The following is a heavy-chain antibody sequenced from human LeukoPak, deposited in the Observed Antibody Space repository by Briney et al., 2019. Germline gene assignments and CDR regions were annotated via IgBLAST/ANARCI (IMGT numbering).Heavy chain of an antibody. D-gene: IGHD6-19*01. CDR3: ARGGAVAGIGYYYYMDV. J-gene: IGHJ6*03. Sequence: SETLSLTCTVSGGSISSGDYYWSWIRQPPGKGLEWIGYIYYSGSTYYNPSLKSRVTISVDTSKNQFPLKLSSVTAADTAVYYCARGGAVAGIGYYYYMDVWGKGTTVTVSS. CDR2: IYYSGST. V-gene: IGHV4-30-4*08. CDR1: GGSISSGDYY.